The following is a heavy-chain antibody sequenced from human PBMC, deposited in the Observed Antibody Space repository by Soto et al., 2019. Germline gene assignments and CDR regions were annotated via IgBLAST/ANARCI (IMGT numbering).Heavy chain of an antibody. CDR1: GYDFRTYS. D-gene: IGHD3-3*01. CDR3: ARLYYDYV. Sequence: GGSLRLSCMASGYDFRTYSMNWVRQAPGQGLEWIAYVSLDSDTIQYADSVKGRFTISRDDAENSLYLQMDSLRDEDTATYYCARLYYDYVWGQGTTVTVYS. CDR2: VSLDSDTI. J-gene: IGHJ6*02. V-gene: IGHV3-48*02.